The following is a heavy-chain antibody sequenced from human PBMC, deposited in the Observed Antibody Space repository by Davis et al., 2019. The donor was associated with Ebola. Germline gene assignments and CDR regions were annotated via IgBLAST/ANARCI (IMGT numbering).Heavy chain of an antibody. D-gene: IGHD3-10*01. J-gene: IGHJ6*02. CDR2: INHSGST. CDR1: GGSVSSGSYY. CDR3: ARGRDYYGSGSYYRSYYYYGMDV. V-gene: IGHV4-61*01. Sequence: SETLSLTCTVSGGSVSSGSYYWSWIRQPPGKGLEWIGEINHSGSTNYNPSLKSRVTISVDTSKNQFSLKLSSVTAADTAVYYCARGRDYYGSGSYYRSYYYYGMDVWGQGTTVTVSS.